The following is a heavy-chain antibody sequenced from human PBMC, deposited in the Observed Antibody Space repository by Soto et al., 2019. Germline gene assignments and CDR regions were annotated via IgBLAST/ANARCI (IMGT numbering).Heavy chain of an antibody. CDR3: ARSGVVVVAANNWFDP. Sequence: SETLSLTCTVSGGSISSYYWSWIRQPPGKGLEWIGYIYYSGSANYNPSLKSRVTISVDTSKNQFSLKLSSVTAADTAVYYCARSGVVVVAANNWFDPWGQGTLVTVSS. J-gene: IGHJ5*02. CDR1: GGSISSYY. V-gene: IGHV4-59*01. D-gene: IGHD2-15*01. CDR2: IYYSGSA.